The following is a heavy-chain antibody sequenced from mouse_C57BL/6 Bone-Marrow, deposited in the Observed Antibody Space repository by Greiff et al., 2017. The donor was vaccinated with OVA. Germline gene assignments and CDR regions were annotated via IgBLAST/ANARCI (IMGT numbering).Heavy chain of an antibody. CDR3: ARRGEFITTVPYYAMDY. CDR2: IYPGSGST. CDR1: GYTFTSYW. D-gene: IGHD1-1*01. Sequence: QVQLQQSGAELVKPGASVKMSCKASGYTFTSYWITWVKQRPGQGLEWIGDIYPGSGSTNYNEKFKSKATLTVDTSSSTAYMQLSSLTSEDFAVYYCARRGEFITTVPYYAMDYWGQGTSVTVSS. V-gene: IGHV1-55*01. J-gene: IGHJ4*01.